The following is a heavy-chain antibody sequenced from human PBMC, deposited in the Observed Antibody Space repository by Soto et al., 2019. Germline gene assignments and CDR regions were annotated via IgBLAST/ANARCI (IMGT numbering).Heavy chain of an antibody. D-gene: IGHD3-10*01. CDR2: IDKVGTDS. V-gene: IGHV3-74*01. Sequence: EVQLVESGGGLVQPGGSLRLSCAASEFTFSGRSVHWFRRDPGKGLVWVSGIDKVGTDSTYADSVKGRFTSSRDNAKNTVYLQMNSLRVEDTAVYYCARGWFGPDVWGKGTTVTVSS. J-gene: IGHJ6*03. CDR1: EFTFSGRS. CDR3: ARGWFGPDV.